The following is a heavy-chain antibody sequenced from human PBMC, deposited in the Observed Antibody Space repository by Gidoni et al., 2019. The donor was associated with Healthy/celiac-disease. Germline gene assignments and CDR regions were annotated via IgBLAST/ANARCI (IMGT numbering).Heavy chain of an antibody. CDR2: ISGSGGST. V-gene: IGHV3-23*01. Sequence: EVQLLESGGGLVQPGGSLRLSCAAAGFPFSSYAFSWVRQAPGKGLEWVSAISGSGGSTYYADSVKGRFTISRDNSKNTLYLQMNSLRAEDTAVYYCAKDPFVVVVAATSHWGQGTLVTVSS. CDR3: AKDPFVVVVAATSH. D-gene: IGHD2-15*01. J-gene: IGHJ4*02. CDR1: GFPFSSYA.